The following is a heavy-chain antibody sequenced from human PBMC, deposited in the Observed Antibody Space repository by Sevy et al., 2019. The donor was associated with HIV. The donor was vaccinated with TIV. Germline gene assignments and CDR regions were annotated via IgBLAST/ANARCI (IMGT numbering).Heavy chain of an antibody. J-gene: IGHJ5*02. CDR2: ISGSGGST. CDR3: AKAATVTRGWFDP. D-gene: IGHD4-17*01. Sequence: GESLKISCADSGFTFTNYAMAWVRQAPGKGLEWVSAISGSGGSTYYADSVKGRFTISRDNSKNTLYLQMNSLRAEDTAVYYCAKAATVTRGWFDPWGQGTLVTVSS. V-gene: IGHV3-23*01. CDR1: GFTFTNYA.